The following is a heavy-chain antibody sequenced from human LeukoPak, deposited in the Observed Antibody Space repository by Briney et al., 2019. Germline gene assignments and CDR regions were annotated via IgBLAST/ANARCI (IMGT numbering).Heavy chain of an antibody. Sequence: GGSLRLSCAASGFTFDDYAMHWVRQSPGKGLEWVSGISWNSGSIDYADSVKGRFTISRDNAKNSLYLQMNSLRAEDTALYYCAKQDSGTYYNVDYFDYWGQGTLVTVSS. CDR2: ISWNSGSI. D-gene: IGHD3-10*01. V-gene: IGHV3-9*01. CDR1: GFTFDDYA. CDR3: AKQDSGTYYNVDYFDY. J-gene: IGHJ4*02.